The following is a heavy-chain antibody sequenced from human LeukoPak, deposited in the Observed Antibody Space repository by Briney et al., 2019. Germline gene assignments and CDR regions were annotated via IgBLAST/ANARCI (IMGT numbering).Heavy chain of an antibody. CDR1: GHTFTGYY. CDR3: ARQAGSGYYFDY. Sequence: ASVKVSCKASGHTFTGYYIHWVRQAPGQGLEWMGWINPNSGDTYSAQKFQGRVTMTRDTSISTAYMELSRLISDDTAVYYCARQAGSGYYFDYWGQGTLVTVSS. D-gene: IGHD3-22*01. V-gene: IGHV1-2*02. J-gene: IGHJ4*02. CDR2: INPNSGDT.